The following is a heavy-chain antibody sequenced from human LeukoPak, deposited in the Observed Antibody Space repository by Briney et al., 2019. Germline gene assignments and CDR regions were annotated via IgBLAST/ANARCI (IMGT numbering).Heavy chain of an antibody. CDR1: GCSFITYY. CDR3: ARDRSGYDY. D-gene: IGHD5-12*01. V-gene: IGHV1-46*01. J-gene: IGHJ4*02. CDR2: INPSGGRT. Sequence: ASVKVSCKASGCSFITYYMHWVRQAPGQGLEWMGTINPSGGRTTYAQNFQGRITVTRDTSTSTVYMELSSLRFEDTAVYYCARDRSGYDYWGQGTLVTVSS.